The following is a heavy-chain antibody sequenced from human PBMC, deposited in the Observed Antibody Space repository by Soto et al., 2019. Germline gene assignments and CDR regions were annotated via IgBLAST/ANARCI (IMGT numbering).Heavy chain of an antibody. CDR2: ITSSSSHM. CDR1: GFTFSTSI. J-gene: IGHJ4*02. V-gene: IGHV3-21*06. CDR3: TTALGRVPTIP. D-gene: IGHD5-12*01. Sequence: EEQLVESGGGLVKPGWSLRLSCAASGFTFSTSIMNWVRQAPGTGLEWVSSITSSSSHMFYADSVKGRFTISRDNARNSLYLQMNSLRAEDTAIYYCTTALGRVPTIPWGQGTLVTVSS.